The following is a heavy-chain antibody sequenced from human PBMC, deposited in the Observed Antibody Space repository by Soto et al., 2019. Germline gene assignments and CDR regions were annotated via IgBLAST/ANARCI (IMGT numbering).Heavy chain of an antibody. D-gene: IGHD3-3*02. V-gene: IGHV4-31*03. J-gene: IGHJ6*02. CDR3: ARDSSIFTGGFSTQRYYGMDV. CDR1: GGSISSGGYY. CDR2: IYYSGST. Sequence: PSETLSLTCTVSGGSISSGGYYWSWIRQHPGKGLEWIGYIYYSGSTYYNPSLKSRVTISVDTSKNQFSLKLSSVTAADTAVYYCARDSSIFTGGFSTQRYYGMDVWGQGTTVTVSS.